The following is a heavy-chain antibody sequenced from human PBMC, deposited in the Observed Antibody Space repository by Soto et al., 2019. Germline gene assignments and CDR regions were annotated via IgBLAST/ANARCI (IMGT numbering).Heavy chain of an antibody. CDR1: GGSISSSSYY. CDR2: IYYSGST. D-gene: IGHD6-13*01. CDR3: ARPRGAAAGTEFDY. V-gene: IGHV4-39*01. J-gene: IGHJ4*02. Sequence: QLQLQESGPGLVKPSETLSLTCTVSGGSISSSSYYWGWIRQPPGKGLEWIGSIYYSGSTYYNPSLKSRVPIPVDTSKNQFSLKLSPVPAADTAVYYCARPRGAAAGTEFDYWGQGTLVTVSS.